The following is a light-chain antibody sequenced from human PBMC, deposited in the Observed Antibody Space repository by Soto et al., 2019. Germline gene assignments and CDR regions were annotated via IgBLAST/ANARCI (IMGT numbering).Light chain of an antibody. CDR1: QSVSSL. Sequence: ETVLTQSPATLSVSPGERATLSCRASQSVSSLLAWYQQKPRQAPRLLIYDTSTRATGIPARFSGSGSGTDFTLTISSRQAEDFAIYYCQQYNIWPYTFGQGTKLEIK. V-gene: IGKV3-15*01. CDR3: QQYNIWPYT. CDR2: DTS. J-gene: IGKJ2*01.